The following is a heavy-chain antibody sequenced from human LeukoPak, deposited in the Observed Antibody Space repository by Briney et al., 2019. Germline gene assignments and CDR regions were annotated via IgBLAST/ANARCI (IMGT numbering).Heavy chain of an antibody. V-gene: IGHV3-30*02. CDR1: GFTFSSYG. CDR3: AKDLPLVY. CDR2: IRYDGSNK. Sequence: GGSLRLSCAASGFTFSSYGMHWVRQAPGKGGEGVAFIRYDGSNKYYAGCVKGRFNISRDNSKNTLYLQMNSLRAEDTAVYYCAKDLPLVYWGQGTLVTVSS. J-gene: IGHJ4*02. D-gene: IGHD5/OR15-5a*01.